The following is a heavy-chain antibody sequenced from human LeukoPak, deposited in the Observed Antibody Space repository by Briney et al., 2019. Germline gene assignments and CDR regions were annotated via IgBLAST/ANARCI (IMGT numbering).Heavy chain of an antibody. J-gene: IGHJ4*02. CDR2: IYYSGST. D-gene: IGHD3/OR15-3a*01. CDR3: ARQSGTGTLLDY. Sequence: SETLSLTCTVSGGSISSDYWSWIRQPPGKGLEWIGNIYYSGSTYYNPSLKSRVTISVDTSKNQFSLKLSSVTAADTAVYYCARQSGTGTLLDYWGQGTLVTVSS. V-gene: IGHV4-59*04. CDR1: GGSISSDY.